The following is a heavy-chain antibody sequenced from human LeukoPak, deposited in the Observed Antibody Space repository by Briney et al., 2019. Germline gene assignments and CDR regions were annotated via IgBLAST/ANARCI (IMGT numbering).Heavy chain of an antibody. J-gene: IGHJ6*02. Sequence: SVKVSCKASGGTFSSYAISWVRQAPGQGLEWLGRIIPILGIANYAQKFQGRVTITADKSTSTAYMELSSLRSEDTAVYYCANTVTVAGGYYYYYGMDVWGQGTTVTVSS. V-gene: IGHV1-69*04. CDR2: IIPILGIA. D-gene: IGHD6-19*01. CDR1: GGTFSSYA. CDR3: ANTVTVAGGYYYYYGMDV.